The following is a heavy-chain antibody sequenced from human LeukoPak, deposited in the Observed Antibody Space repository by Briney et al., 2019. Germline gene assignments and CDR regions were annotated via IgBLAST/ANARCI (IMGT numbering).Heavy chain of an antibody. CDR1: GYTFTSYD. CDR3: ARGLLNLGFLEYLNWFDP. Sequence: ASVKVSCTASGYTFTSYDINWVRQATGQGLEWMGWMNPNSGNTGYAQKFQGRVTITRNTSISTAYTELSSLRSEDTAVYYCARGLLNLGFLEYLNWFDPWGQGTLVTVSS. V-gene: IGHV1-8*03. D-gene: IGHD3-3*01. J-gene: IGHJ5*02. CDR2: MNPNSGNT.